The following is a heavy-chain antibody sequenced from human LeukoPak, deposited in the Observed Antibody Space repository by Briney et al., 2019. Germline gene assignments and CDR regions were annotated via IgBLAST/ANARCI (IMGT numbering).Heavy chain of an antibody. CDR3: ARGQYNSSPGD. D-gene: IGHD6-6*01. Sequence: GESLRLSCAASGFTFSSQWMFWVRQAPGKGLVCVSHINSDGSITNYADSVKGRFTISRDNAKNTLFLQMNSLRAEDTAVYFCARGQYNSSPGDWGQGNLVTVSS. J-gene: IGHJ4*02. CDR1: GFTFSSQW. CDR2: INSDGSIT. V-gene: IGHV3-74*01.